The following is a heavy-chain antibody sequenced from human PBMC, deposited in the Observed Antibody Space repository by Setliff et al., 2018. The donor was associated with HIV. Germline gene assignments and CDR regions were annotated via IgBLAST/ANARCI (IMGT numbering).Heavy chain of an antibody. CDR2: INPSSGGT. CDR3: ARDGRYCSGGSCFTNRASYYYYYMDV. V-gene: IGHV1-2*02. D-gene: IGHD2-15*01. Sequence: SVKVSCKASRYTFTGHYMHWVRQAPGQGLEWVGWINPSSGGTNYAQKFQGRVTMTRDTSISTAYMELSRLTSDDTAVYYCARDGRYCSGGSCFTNRASYYYYYMDVWGKGTTVTVSS. J-gene: IGHJ6*03. CDR1: RYTFTGHY.